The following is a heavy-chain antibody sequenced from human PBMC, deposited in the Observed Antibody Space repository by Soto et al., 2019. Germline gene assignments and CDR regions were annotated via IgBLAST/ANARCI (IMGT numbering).Heavy chain of an antibody. V-gene: IGHV1-3*01. CDR2: INAGNGNT. CDR1: GYTFTSYS. Sequence: ASVKVSCKASGYTFTSYSVHWVLHAPLQRLEWMGWINAGNGNTKYSQKFQGRVTITRDTSASTAYMELSSLRSEDTAVYYCARAFRTVTTKAYYYYGMDVWGQGHTVTVSS. D-gene: IGHD4-17*01. J-gene: IGHJ6*02. CDR3: ARAFRTVTTKAYYYYGMDV.